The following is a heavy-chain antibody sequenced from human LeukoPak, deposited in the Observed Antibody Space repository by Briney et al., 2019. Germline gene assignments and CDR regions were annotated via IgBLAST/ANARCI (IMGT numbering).Heavy chain of an antibody. V-gene: IGHV3-21*06. CDR1: GFTFNTYS. J-gene: IGHJ4*02. Sequence: KLGGSLRLSCEASGFTFNTYSMNWARQAPGKGLEWVSSIDSSGGYMFYADSVKGRFIISRDNAKDSLYLQMNSLRVEGTAVYYCLRGDRRDYWGQGTLVTVSS. CDR2: IDSSGGYM. CDR3: LRGDRRDY.